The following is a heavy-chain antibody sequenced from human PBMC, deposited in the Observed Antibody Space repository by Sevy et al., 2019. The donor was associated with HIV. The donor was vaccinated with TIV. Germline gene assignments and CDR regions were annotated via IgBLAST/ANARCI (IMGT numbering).Heavy chain of an antibody. V-gene: IGHV3-23*01. Sequence: GGSLRLSCAASGFTFSNYAMSWVRQAPGKGLEWVSTFSFGCGKINYADSVKGRFTISRDNSKNTLYLQMNSLRAGDTALYYCAREGCSKPHDYWGQGTLVTVSS. CDR3: AREGCSKPHDY. CDR2: FSFGCGKI. CDR1: GFTFSNYA. J-gene: IGHJ4*02. D-gene: IGHD2-2*01.